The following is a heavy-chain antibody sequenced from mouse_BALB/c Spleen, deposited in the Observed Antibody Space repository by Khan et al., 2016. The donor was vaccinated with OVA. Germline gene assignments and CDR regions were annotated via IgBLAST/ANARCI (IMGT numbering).Heavy chain of an antibody. Sequence: EVQLQESGPGLVKPSQSLSLTCTVTGYSITSDYAWNWIRQFPGNKLEWMGYISYSGTTSYNPSLKSRISITRDTSKNQFFLQLNSVTPEDTATYYCAKRYAMDYWGQGTSVTVSS. CDR3: AKRYAMDY. V-gene: IGHV3-2*02. CDR1: GYSITSDYA. CDR2: ISYSGTT. J-gene: IGHJ4*01.